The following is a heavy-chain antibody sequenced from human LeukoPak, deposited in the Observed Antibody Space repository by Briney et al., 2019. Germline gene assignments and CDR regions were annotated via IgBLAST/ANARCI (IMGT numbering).Heavy chain of an antibody. J-gene: IGHJ3*02. CDR2: IKHDGSEQ. D-gene: IGHD1-26*01. CDR3: ARGGNTAFDI. V-gene: IGHV3-7*01. Sequence: PGGSLRLSCTASGLTFSNYWMSWVRQAPGKGLEWVATIKHDGSEQYYAGSVKGRFTISRDNAKNSVYLQTNSLRVDDTAVYFCARGGNTAFDIWGQGTVVTVSS. CDR1: GLTFSNYW.